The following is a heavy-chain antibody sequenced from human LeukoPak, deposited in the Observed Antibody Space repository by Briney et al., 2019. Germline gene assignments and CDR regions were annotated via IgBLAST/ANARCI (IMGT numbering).Heavy chain of an antibody. D-gene: IGHD3-10*01. CDR2: IYYSGST. Sequence: PSETLSLTCTVSGGSISSGDYYWSWIRQPPGKGLEWIGYIYYSGSTYYNPSLKSRVTISVDTSKNQFSLKLSSVTAADTAVYYCAIDCSFGELSYGMDVWGKGTTVTVSS. J-gene: IGHJ6*04. CDR3: AIDCSFGELSYGMDV. CDR1: GGSISSGDYY. V-gene: IGHV4-30-4*01.